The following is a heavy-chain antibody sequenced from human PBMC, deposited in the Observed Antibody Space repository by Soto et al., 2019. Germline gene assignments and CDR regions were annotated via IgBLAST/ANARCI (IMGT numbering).Heavy chain of an antibody. V-gene: IGHV3-20*01. J-gene: IGHJ3*01. CDR1: GFTFDDYG. CDR3: ARRLGPEIYTCNPPTAFEL. Sequence: SGGSLRLSCAASGFTFDDYGMSWVRQAPGEGLEWGSGSNGNGGRTGYADSVKGRFTISRDNAKNSLYLQMNSLRAEDTALYHCARRLGPEIYTCNPPTAFELWRQGTRVSVAS. CDR2: SNGNGGRT. D-gene: IGHD4-4*01.